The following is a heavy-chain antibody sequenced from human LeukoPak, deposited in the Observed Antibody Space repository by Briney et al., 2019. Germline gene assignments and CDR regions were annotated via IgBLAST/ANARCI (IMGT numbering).Heavy chain of an antibody. D-gene: IGHD4-17*01. Sequence: PGGSLRLSCAASGFTFSSYSMNWVRQAPGKGLEWVSHISSRSSTIYYADSVKGRFTISRDNAKNSLYLQMNSLRDEDTAVYYCARDRGYGDYVGAFDIWGQGTMVTVSS. V-gene: IGHV3-48*02. CDR3: ARDRGYGDYVGAFDI. CDR1: GFTFSSYS. J-gene: IGHJ3*02. CDR2: ISSRSSTI.